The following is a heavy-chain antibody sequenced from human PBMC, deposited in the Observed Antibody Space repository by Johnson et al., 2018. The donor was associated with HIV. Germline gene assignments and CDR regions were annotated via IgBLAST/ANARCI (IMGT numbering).Heavy chain of an antibody. J-gene: IGHJ3*02. D-gene: IGHD3-22*01. V-gene: IGHV3-30-3*01. CDR1: GFTFSSYA. Sequence: QVQLVESGGGVVQPGRSLRLSCAASGFTFSSYAIHWVRQAPGKGLEWVAVISYDGNNKYYADSEKGRFTISRDNSKNTLYLQMNSLRADDTAVYYCARVGVDYYDRGATYQNAFDIWGQGTMVTVSS. CDR3: ARVGVDYYDRGATYQNAFDI. CDR2: ISYDGNNK.